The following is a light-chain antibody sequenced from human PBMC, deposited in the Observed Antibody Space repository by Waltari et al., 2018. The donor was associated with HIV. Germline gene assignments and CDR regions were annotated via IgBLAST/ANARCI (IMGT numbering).Light chain of an antibody. V-gene: IGLV7-43*01. Sequence: QTVVTQEPSLTVSPGETVTLTCASSTGAVTSLNYPNWFQQRPGQAPRALFYNTNHKHAVTPARFSGSLPGGKAALTLSGAQPEDAADYFCLLSDAGTWVFGGGTKLTVL. CDR1: TGAVTSLNY. CDR3: LLSDAGTWV. CDR2: NTN. J-gene: IGLJ3*02.